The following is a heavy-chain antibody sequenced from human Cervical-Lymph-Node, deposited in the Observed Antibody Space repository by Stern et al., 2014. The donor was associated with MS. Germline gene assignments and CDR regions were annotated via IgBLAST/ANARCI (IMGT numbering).Heavy chain of an antibody. D-gene: IGHD2/OR15-2a*01. J-gene: IGHJ4*02. CDR2: IRQDGYDK. Sequence: EVHLVESGGGLVQPGGSLRLSCVASGFSFGTSWMSWVRQPPGRGLEWVANIRQDGYDKFYVDSVKGRFTISRDNARNSLYLQRNRLTVADTAVYYCARDRRAFLDYWGQGTHVAVSS. CDR3: ARDRRAFLDY. CDR1: GFSFGTSW. V-gene: IGHV3-7*01.